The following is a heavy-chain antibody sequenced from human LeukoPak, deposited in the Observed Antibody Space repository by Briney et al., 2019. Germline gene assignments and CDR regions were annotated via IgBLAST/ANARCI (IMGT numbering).Heavy chain of an antibody. CDR1: GGSISGSY. CDR3: ARGIESYGDYGY. J-gene: IGHJ4*02. CDR2: MYNSGST. D-gene: IGHD4-17*01. V-gene: IGHV4-59*01. Sequence: SETLSLTCTVSGGSISGSYWSWIRQPPGKGLEWIACMYNSGSTNYNPSLKSRVTISIDTSKNQFSLKLSSRSAADTATYYCARGIESYGDYGYWGQGILVTVSS.